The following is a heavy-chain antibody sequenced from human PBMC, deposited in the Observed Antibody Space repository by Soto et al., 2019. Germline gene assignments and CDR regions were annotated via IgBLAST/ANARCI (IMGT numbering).Heavy chain of an antibody. CDR2: IYHSGST. Sequence: KPSETLSLTCAVSGYSISSGYYWGWIRQPPGKGLEWIGSIYHSGSTYYNPSLKSRVTISVDTSKNQFSLKLSSVTAADTAVYYCARVSYDYVWGSYRWDAFDIWGQGTMVTVS. CDR1: GYSISSGYY. V-gene: IGHV4-38-2*01. J-gene: IGHJ3*02. CDR3: ARVSYDYVWGSYRWDAFDI. D-gene: IGHD3-16*02.